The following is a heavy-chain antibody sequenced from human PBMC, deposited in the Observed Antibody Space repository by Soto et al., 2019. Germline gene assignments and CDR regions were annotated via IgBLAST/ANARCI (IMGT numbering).Heavy chain of an antibody. CDR1: GGSISSYY. Sequence: QVQLQESGPGLVKPSETLSLTCTVSGGSISSYYWSWIRQPPGKGLEWIGYIYYSGSTNYNPSLKSRVTISVDTSKNLFSLKLSSVTAADTAVYYCARTSRIAVAGTLYYYYYGMDVWGQGTTVTVSS. D-gene: IGHD6-19*01. J-gene: IGHJ6*02. CDR2: IYYSGST. V-gene: IGHV4-59*01. CDR3: ARTSRIAVAGTLYYYYYGMDV.